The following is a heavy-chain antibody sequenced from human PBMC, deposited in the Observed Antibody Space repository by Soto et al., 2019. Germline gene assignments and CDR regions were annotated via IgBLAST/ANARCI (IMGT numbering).Heavy chain of an antibody. V-gene: IGHV5-51*03. CDR3: ARRILLWSVRDAFDI. Sequence: GAEVKKPGESLKISCKGFGYTYPSYWIGWVRQMPGKGLEWMGIIYPEDSDTRYSPSFQGQVTISADTSISTAYLQWSSLKASDTAMYYCARRILLWSVRDAFDIWGQGTMVTVSS. D-gene: IGHD3-10*01. CDR2: IYPEDSDT. J-gene: IGHJ3*02. CDR1: GYTYPSYW.